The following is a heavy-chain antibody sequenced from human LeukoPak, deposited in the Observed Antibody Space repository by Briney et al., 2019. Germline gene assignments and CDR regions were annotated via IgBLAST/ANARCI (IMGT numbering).Heavy chain of an antibody. V-gene: IGHV1-46*01. CDR1: GSTFTNYY. CDR3: AKDSAAPGTRGWFDP. Sequence: ASVKVSCNASGSTFTNYYMHWVRQAPGQGLEWMGIINPSGGTTSYAQKFQGRLTMTRDTSTSTVYMELSSLRSEDTAVYYCAKDSAAPGTRGWFDPWGQGTLVTVSS. D-gene: IGHD6-13*01. CDR2: INPSGGTT. J-gene: IGHJ5*02.